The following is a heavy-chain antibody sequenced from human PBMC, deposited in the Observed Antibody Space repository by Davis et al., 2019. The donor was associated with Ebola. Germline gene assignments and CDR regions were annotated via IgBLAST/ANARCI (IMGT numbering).Heavy chain of an antibody. J-gene: IGHJ4*02. D-gene: IGHD3-9*01. CDR3: ARDFDGGNYYFDY. V-gene: IGHV1-69*13. CDR2: IIPIFDTP. Sequence: SVTVSCKTSGGSFSSHPISWVRQAPRQGLEWMGGIIPIFDTPHYAQKFQGRITINPDASTSTAYMALSSLRSEDTATYFCARDFDGGNYYFDYWGPGTPVTVSS. CDR1: GGSFSSHP.